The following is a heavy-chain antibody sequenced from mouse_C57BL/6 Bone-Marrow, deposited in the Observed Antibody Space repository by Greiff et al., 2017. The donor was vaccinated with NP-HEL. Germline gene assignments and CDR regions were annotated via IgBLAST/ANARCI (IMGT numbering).Heavy chain of an antibody. J-gene: IGHJ3*01. CDR2: IDPENGDT. CDR1: GFNIKDDY. CDR3: RDSSGGFAY. D-gene: IGHD3-2*02. Sequence: EVQGVESGAELVRPGASVKLSCTASGFNIKDDYMHWVKQRPEQGLEWIGWIDPENGDTEYASKFQGKATITADTSSNTAYLQLSSLTSEDTAVYYCRDSSGGFAYWGQGTLVTVSA. V-gene: IGHV14-4*01.